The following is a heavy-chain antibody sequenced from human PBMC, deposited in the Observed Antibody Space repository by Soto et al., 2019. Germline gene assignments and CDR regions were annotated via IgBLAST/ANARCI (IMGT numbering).Heavy chain of an antibody. D-gene: IGHD6-13*01. CDR2: IYYSGST. CDR1: GGSISSYY. Sequence: QVQLQESGPGLVKPSETLSLTCTVSGGSISSYYWSWIRQPPGKGLEWIGYIYYSGSTNYNPSLKSRVTISVHTSKNQFSLKLSSGTAADTALYYCARLTPPGSGSWYPARYFELWGRGTLVTVSS. J-gene: IGHJ2*01. CDR3: ARLTPPGSGSWYPARYFEL. V-gene: IGHV4-59*08.